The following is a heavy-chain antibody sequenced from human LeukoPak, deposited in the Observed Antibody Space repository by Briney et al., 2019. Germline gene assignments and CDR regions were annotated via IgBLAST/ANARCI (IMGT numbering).Heavy chain of an antibody. J-gene: IGHJ6*03. V-gene: IGHV4-34*01. D-gene: IGHD3-10*01. Sequence: SETLSLTCAVYGGSFSGYYWSWIRQPPGKGLEWIGEINHSGSTNYTPSLKSRVTISVDTSKNQFSLKLRSVTAADTAVYYCARGLREFGYYYYHMDVWDIGTTVTVSS. CDR1: GGSFSGYY. CDR3: ARGLREFGYYYYHMDV. CDR2: INHSGST.